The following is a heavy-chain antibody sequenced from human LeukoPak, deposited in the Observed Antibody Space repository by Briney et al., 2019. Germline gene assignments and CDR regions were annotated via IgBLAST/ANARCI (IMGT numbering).Heavy chain of an antibody. CDR2: SSDRGGST. V-gene: IGHV3-23*01. D-gene: IGHD7-27*01. CDR3: AKIWGLDY. Sequence: PGGSLRLSCAASGFTFSSYWMSWVRQAPGKGLEWVSASSDRGGSTYYADSVKGRFTISRDNSKNTLWLQMNSLRAEDTAVYYCAKIWGLDYWGQGTLVTVSS. CDR1: GFTFSSYW. J-gene: IGHJ4*02.